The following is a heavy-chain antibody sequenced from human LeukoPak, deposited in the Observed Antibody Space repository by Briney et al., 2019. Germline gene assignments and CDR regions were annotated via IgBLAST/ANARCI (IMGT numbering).Heavy chain of an antibody. Sequence: SETLSLTCTVSGGSISSYYWSWIRQPPGKGLEWIGYIYYSGSTNYNPSLKSRVTISVDTSKNQFSLKLSSVTAADTAVYYCARGDLIFGVVIPFDYWGQGTLVTVSS. D-gene: IGHD3-3*01. V-gene: IGHV4-59*01. CDR3: ARGDLIFGVVIPFDY. J-gene: IGHJ4*02. CDR1: GGSISSYY. CDR2: IYYSGST.